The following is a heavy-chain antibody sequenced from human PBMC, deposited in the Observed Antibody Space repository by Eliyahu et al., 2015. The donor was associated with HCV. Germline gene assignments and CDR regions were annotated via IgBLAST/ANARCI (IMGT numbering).Heavy chain of an antibody. V-gene: IGHV3-53*01. D-gene: IGHD5-18*01. Sequence: VSVIYSGGSTYYADSVKGRFTISRDNSKNTLYLQMNSLRAEDTAVYYCARAGVDRGGYSYGRLQDWGQGTLVTVSS. CDR2: IYSGGST. J-gene: IGHJ4*02. CDR3: ARAGVDRGGYSYGRLQD.